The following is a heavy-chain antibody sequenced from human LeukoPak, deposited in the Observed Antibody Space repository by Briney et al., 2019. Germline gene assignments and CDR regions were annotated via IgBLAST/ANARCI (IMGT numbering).Heavy chain of an antibody. CDR2: ISSSSSTI. CDR1: GFSSSSYS. CDR3: ARDQGYCSSTSCQYWYFDL. Sequence: PGGSLRLSCAASGFSSSSYSMNWVRQAPGKGLEWVSYISSSSSTIYHADSVKGRFTISRDNAKNSLDLQMNSLRAEDTAVYYCARDQGYCSSTSCQYWYFDLWGRGTLVTVSS. V-gene: IGHV3-48*04. J-gene: IGHJ2*01. D-gene: IGHD2-2*01.